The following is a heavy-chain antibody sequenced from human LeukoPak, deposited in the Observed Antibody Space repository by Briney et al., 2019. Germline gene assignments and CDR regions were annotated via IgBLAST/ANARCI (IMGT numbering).Heavy chain of an antibody. V-gene: IGHV4-4*02. CDR1: GGSISSSNW. Sequence: SETLSLTCVVSGGSISSSNWWSWVRQPPGKGLEWIGEIYHSGSTNYKPSLRSRVTISVDKSKNQFSLKLSSVTAADTAVYYCAKSNAWDWFDPWGQGTLVTVSS. D-gene: IGHD4-11*01. CDR2: IYHSGST. J-gene: IGHJ5*02. CDR3: AKSNAWDWFDP.